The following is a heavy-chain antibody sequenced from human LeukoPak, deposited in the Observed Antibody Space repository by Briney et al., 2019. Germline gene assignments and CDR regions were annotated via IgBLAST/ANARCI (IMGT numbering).Heavy chain of an antibody. Sequence: TGGSLRLSCAASGFTVSNYYLNWVRRAPGKGLEWVSVVYTDGSTYYADSVKGRFTISRDTSKNIVSLQMNSLRVGDTAVYYCARGPSLGASAEGPYDYWGQGTLVSVSS. V-gene: IGHV3-66*01. CDR2: VYTDGST. D-gene: IGHD6-13*01. J-gene: IGHJ4*02. CDR3: ARGPSLGASAEGPYDY. CDR1: GFTVSNYY.